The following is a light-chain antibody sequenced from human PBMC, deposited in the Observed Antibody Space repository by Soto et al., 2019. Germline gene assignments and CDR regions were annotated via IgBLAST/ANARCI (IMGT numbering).Light chain of an antibody. V-gene: IGKV1-39*01. CDR3: RQSSSTPYT. CDR2: AAS. Sequence: DIQLTQSPSSLSASVGDIVTIACRASTSISSYLNWSQQKPGKPPKLLICAASSLQSGVPSRFSVSASGTYCSLPISSLQPEDFATYYCRQSSSTPYTFGQGTTLESK. CDR1: TSISSY. J-gene: IGKJ2*01.